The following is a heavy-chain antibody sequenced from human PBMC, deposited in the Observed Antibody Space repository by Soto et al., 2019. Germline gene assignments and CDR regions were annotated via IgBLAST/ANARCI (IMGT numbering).Heavy chain of an antibody. J-gene: IGHJ5*02. V-gene: IGHV3-33*01. CDR1: GCTFSSYG. D-gene: IGHD3-3*01. CDR2: IWYDGSNK. Sequence: QVQLVESGGGVVQPGGSLRLSCVASGCTFSSYGMHWVRQAPGKGLEWVAVIWYDGSNKYYADSVKGRFTISRDNSKNTLYLQMNSLRAEDTAVYYCAREDYDFWSGYYGGRGWFDPWGQGTLVTVSS. CDR3: AREDYDFWSGYYGGRGWFDP.